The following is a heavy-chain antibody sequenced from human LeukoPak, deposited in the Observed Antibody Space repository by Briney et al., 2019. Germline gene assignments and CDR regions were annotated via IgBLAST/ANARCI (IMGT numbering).Heavy chain of an antibody. Sequence: GGSLRLSCAASGFTFSSYWMSWVRQAPGKGLEWVANIKQDGSEKYYVDSVKSRFTISRDNAKNSLYLQMNSLRAEDTAVYYCARALRYVWGSYRFPFDPWGQGTLVTVSS. CDR1: GFTFSSYW. J-gene: IGHJ5*02. V-gene: IGHV3-7*01. CDR2: IKQDGSEK. CDR3: ARALRYVWGSYRFPFDP. D-gene: IGHD3-16*02.